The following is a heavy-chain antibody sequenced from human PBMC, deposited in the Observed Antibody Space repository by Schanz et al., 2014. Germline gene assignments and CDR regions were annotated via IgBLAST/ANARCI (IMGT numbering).Heavy chain of an antibody. CDR3: AREVGLYDRGWFDP. J-gene: IGHJ5*02. CDR1: GFTFSIYG. Sequence: EVQLVESGGGLVKPGGSLRLSCAASGFTFSIYGMSWVRQAPGKGLEWVSRMIGSGSSVFYADSVKGRFTISRDNLKNTVYLQMNSLRAGDTAVYYCAREVGLYDRGWFDPWGQGTLXTVTS. CDR2: MIGSGSSV. V-gene: IGHV3-23*04. D-gene: IGHD3-22*01.